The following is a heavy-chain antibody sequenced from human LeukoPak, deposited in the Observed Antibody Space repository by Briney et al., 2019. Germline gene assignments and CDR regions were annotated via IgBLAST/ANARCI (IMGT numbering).Heavy chain of an antibody. CDR1: GDSMTNYH. J-gene: IGHJ4*02. CDR2: ISYSGTT. CDR3: ARSGLVRGVST. V-gene: IGHV4-59*01. D-gene: IGHD3-10*01. Sequence: SETLSLTCTVSGDSMTNYHWTWIRQPPGKELEWIGSISYSGTTNYNPSLKSRVTMSVDTSKSQFSLELNSVTAADTAFYYCARSGLVRGVSTWGQGTLVTVSS.